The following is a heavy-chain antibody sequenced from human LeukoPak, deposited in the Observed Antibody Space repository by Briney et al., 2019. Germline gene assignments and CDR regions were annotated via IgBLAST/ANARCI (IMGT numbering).Heavy chain of an antibody. D-gene: IGHD3-22*01. CDR2: ISYDGSNK. Sequence: PGGSLRLSCAASGFTFSSYALHWVRQAPGKGLEWVAVISYDGSNKYYADSVKGRFTISRDNSKNTLYLQMNSLRAEDTAVYYCARDLYYYDSSGSHGMDVWGQGTTVTVSS. CDR1: GFTFSSYA. V-gene: IGHV3-30-3*01. CDR3: ARDLYYYDSSGSHGMDV. J-gene: IGHJ6*02.